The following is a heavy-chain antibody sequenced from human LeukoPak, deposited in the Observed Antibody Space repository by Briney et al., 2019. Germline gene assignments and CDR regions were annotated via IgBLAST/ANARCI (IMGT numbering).Heavy chain of an antibody. J-gene: IGHJ6*03. CDR3: ARSYGDYGNHYYYMDV. Sequence: GASVKVSCKASGYTFTGYYMHWVRQAPGQGLEWMGRINPNSGGTNYAQKFQGRVTMNRDTSISTAYMELSRLRSDDTAVYYCARSYGDYGNHYYYMDVWGKGTTVTVSS. CDR1: GYTFTGYY. D-gene: IGHD4-17*01. V-gene: IGHV1-2*06. CDR2: INPNSGGT.